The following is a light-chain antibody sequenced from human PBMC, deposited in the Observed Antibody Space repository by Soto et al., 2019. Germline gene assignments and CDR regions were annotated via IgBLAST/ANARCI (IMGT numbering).Light chain of an antibody. V-gene: IGKV1-8*01. CDR2: AAS. CDR1: QGISSY. Sequence: AIRMTQSPYSLSASTGDRVTITCRASQGISSYLAWYQQKPGKAPKLLIYAASTLQSGVPSRFSGSGSGTDFTLTISCLQSEDFATCYCQQYYSYPLTFGGGTKVEIK. J-gene: IGKJ4*01. CDR3: QQYYSYPLT.